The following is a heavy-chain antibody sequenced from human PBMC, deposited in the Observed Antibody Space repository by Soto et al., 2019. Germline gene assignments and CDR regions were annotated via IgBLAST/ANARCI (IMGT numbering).Heavy chain of an antibody. V-gene: IGHV4-34*01. CDR2: INHSGST. D-gene: IGHD1-26*01. CDR1: GESFNSYY. J-gene: IGHJ6*02. Sequence: SETLSLTCAVYGESFNSYYWSWIRQPPGKGLEWIGEINHSGSTNYNPSLKSRVTISVDTSKNQFSLKLSSVTAADTAVYYCASPSELRGGSVSYYGMDVWGQGTTVTVSS. CDR3: ASPSELRGGSVSYYGMDV.